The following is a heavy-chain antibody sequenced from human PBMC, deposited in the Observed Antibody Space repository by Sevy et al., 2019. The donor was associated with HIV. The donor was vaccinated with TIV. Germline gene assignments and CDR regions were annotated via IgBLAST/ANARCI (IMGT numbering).Heavy chain of an antibody. J-gene: IGHJ4*02. CDR3: TKDEAYTVATSYYFDY. CDR2: ISDSAYNT. V-gene: IGHV3-23*01. D-gene: IGHD5-12*01. CDR1: GFTFSNYA. Sequence: GGSLRLSCAASGFTFSNYAMSWVRQAPGKGLEWVSGISDSAYNTYYADSVKGRFTISRDNSKKSLYLQMNSLRAEDTAVYYWTKDEAYTVATSYYFDYWGQGTLVTVSS.